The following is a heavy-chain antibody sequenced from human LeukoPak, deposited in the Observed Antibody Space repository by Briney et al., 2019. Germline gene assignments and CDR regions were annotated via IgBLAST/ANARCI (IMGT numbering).Heavy chain of an antibody. J-gene: IGHJ3*02. Sequence: SVKVSCKASGGTFSNYDFTFTSYAITWVRQAPGQGFDWMGLIIPIYGRAEYPQKFQGRVTIIADESTRTVTMQLSSLSSEDTAVYYCAGFFYDNSNAAFDIWGQGTVVTVS. CDR1: GGTFSNYDFTFTSYA. D-gene: IGHD3-22*01. V-gene: IGHV1-69*13. CDR3: AGFFYDNSNAAFDI. CDR2: IIPIYGRA.